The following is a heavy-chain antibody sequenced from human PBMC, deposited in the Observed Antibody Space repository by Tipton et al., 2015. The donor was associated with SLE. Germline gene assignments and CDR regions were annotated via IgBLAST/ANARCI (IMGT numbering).Heavy chain of an antibody. CDR3: ARDRSRALDY. CDR2: ISYDGSNK. CDR1: GFTFSSYA. V-gene: IGHV3-30*04. Sequence: SLRLSCAASGFTFSSYAMHWVRQAPGKGLEWVAVISYDGSNKYYADSVEGRFTISRDNSKNTLYLQMNSLRAEDTAVYYCARDRSRALDYWGQGTLVTVSS. D-gene: IGHD6-6*01. J-gene: IGHJ4*02.